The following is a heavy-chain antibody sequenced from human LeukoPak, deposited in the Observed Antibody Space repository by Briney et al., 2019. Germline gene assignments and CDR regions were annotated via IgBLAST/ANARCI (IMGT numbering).Heavy chain of an antibody. CDR2: INAGNGNT. CDR1: GYTFTSYA. J-gene: IGHJ4*02. CDR3: AREHVLGEWELHFDY. Sequence: ASVKVSCKASGYTFTSYAMHWVRQAPGQRLEWMEWINAGNGNTKYSQKFQGRVTITRDTSASTAYMELSSLRSEDTAVYYCAREHVLGEWELHFDYWGQGTLVTVSS. D-gene: IGHD1-26*01. V-gene: IGHV1-3*01.